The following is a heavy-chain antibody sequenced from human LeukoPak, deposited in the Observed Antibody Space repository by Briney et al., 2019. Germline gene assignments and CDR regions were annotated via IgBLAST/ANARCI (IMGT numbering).Heavy chain of an antibody. Sequence: TASETLSLTCAVYGGSFSGYYWSWIRQPPGKGLEWIGEINHSGSTNYNPSLKSRVTISVDTSNNQFSLTLNSVTAADTALYFCARRRYYDSTGYLDWGQGTLVTVSS. V-gene: IGHV4-34*01. J-gene: IGHJ1*01. CDR1: GGSFSGYY. CDR2: INHSGST. D-gene: IGHD3-22*01. CDR3: ARRRYYDSTGYLD.